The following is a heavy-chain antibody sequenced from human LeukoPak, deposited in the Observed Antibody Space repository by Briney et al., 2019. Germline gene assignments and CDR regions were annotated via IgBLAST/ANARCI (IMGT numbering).Heavy chain of an antibody. CDR3: ARESYYGSGSYSYFQH. CDR2: IYYSGST. J-gene: IGHJ1*01. CDR1: GGSISSYY. Sequence: SETLSLTCTVSGGSISSYYWNWIRQPPGKGLEWIGYIYYSGSTNYNPSLKSRVTISVDTSKNQFSLKLSSVTAADTAVYYCARESYYGSGSYSYFQHWGQGTLVTVSS. D-gene: IGHD3-10*01. V-gene: IGHV4-59*01.